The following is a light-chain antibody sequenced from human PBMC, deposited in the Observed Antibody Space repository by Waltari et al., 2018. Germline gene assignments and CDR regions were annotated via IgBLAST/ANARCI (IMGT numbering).Light chain of an antibody. V-gene: IGLV1-51*02. CDR3: GTWDTSLSALI. J-gene: IGLJ2*01. Sequence: QSVLTQPPPVSAPPGQKATISCSGSRSNIGNAYVSWYPQPPGTAPKLFINENNKRPAGIPDRFSGSKSGTSATLGITGLQTGDEADYYCGTWDTSLSALIFGGGTKLTVL. CDR2: ENN. CDR1: RSNIGNAY.